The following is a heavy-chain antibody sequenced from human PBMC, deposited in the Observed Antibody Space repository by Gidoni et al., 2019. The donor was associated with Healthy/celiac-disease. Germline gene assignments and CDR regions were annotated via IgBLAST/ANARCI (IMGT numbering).Heavy chain of an antibody. Sequence: QLKLQESGPGLVKPSETLSLTCTVSGGSIRSSSYYWGWIRQPPGQGLELIGSIYYSGSTYSYPSLKRRFTISVDTSKNQFSLKLISVTAADTAVYYCAKTQWLVRGGFDYWGQGTLVTVSS. V-gene: IGHV4-39*01. CDR2: IYYSGST. CDR1: GGSIRSSSYY. CDR3: AKTQWLVRGGFDY. D-gene: IGHD6-19*01. J-gene: IGHJ4*02.